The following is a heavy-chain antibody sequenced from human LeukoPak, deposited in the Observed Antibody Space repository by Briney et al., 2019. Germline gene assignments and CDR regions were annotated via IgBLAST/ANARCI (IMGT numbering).Heavy chain of an antibody. V-gene: IGHV3-53*04. J-gene: IGHJ6*02. CDR2: IYSGGST. D-gene: IGHD5-12*01. Sequence: PGGSLRLSCAASGFTVSSNYMSWVRQAPGKGLEWVSVIYSGGSTYYADSVKGRFTISRHNSKNTLYLQMNSLRAEDTAVYYCARVASAYYYYGMDVWGQGTTVTVSS. CDR1: GFTVSSNY. CDR3: ARVASAYYYYGMDV.